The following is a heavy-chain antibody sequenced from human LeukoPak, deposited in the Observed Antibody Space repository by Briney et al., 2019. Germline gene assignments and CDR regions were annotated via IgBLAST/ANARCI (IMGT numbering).Heavy chain of an antibody. CDR3: AKDWTPHNRVYDCLDA. CDR2: IGSGADL. V-gene: IGHV3-23*01. J-gene: IGHJ5*02. D-gene: IGHD3-16*01. Sequence: GGSLRLSCVGSGIAFGVHAMSWVRQAPGKGPEWVATIGSGADLFYAESVKGRFTISRDGHRNTVWLQMNSLRAEDTAIYYCAKDWTPHNRVYDCLDAWGQGTQVTVSS. CDR1: GIAFGVHA.